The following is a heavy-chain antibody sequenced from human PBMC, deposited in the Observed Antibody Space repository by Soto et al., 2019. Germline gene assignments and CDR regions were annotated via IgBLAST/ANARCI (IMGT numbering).Heavy chain of an antibody. CDR2: IIPIFGTA. CDR3: ARDRIRSNNHYYHSTPPGYYYYYGMDV. V-gene: IGHV1-69*13. Sequence: SVKVSCKASGCTFSSYAISCVRQAPGQVLEWMGGIIPIFGTANYAQKFQGRVTITADESTSTAYMELSSLRSEDTAVYYCARDRIRSNNHYYHSTPPGYYYYYGMDVWGQGTTVTVSS. D-gene: IGHD3-22*01. CDR1: GCTFSSYA. J-gene: IGHJ6*02.